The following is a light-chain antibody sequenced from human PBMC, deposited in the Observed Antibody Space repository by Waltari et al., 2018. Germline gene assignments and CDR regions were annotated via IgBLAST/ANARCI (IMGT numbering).Light chain of an antibody. Sequence: QSALTQPASVSGSPGQSITISCTGISRGVGNNNFVSWYQQHPGKAPRLMIFEVSERPSGVSNRFSGSKSGNTASLTIAGLQDDDEAEYDCYSYAGSSANWRFGGGTKLTVL. CDR3: YSYAGSSANWR. V-gene: IGLV2-23*02. CDR2: EVS. J-gene: IGLJ3*02. CDR1: SRGVGNNNF.